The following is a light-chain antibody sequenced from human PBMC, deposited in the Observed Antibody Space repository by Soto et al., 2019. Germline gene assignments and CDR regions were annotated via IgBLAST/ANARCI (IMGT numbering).Light chain of an antibody. CDR3: QQTYTALSIT. Sequence: DIQMTQSPSSLSASVGDRVTITCRASESIARHLNWYQQKPGKAPKLLIYAASSLQNGVPSRFRGGGSGTDFTLTISNLQPEDFATYYCQQTYTALSITFGQGTRLKIK. CDR2: AAS. J-gene: IGKJ5*01. V-gene: IGKV1-39*01. CDR1: ESIARH.